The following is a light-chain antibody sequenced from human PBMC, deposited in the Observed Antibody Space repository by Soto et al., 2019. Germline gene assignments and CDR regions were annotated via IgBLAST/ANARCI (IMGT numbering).Light chain of an antibody. CDR2: EVS. CDR3: SSNTRSSLYV. Sequence: QSALTQPASVSGSPGQSITISCTGTSSDVGGYNYVSWHQQHPGKAPKLMIFEVSYRPSGVSDRFSGSKSGNTASLTISGLQAHDEADYYCSSNTRSSLYVFGTGTKLTVL. J-gene: IGLJ1*01. CDR1: SSDVGGYNY. V-gene: IGLV2-14*01.